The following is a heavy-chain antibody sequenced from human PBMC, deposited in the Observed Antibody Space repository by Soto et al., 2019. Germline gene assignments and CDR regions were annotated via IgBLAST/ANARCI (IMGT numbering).Heavy chain of an antibody. CDR3: ARERLNDFWNGYLLLDN. CDR2: ISPYNGNT. CDR1: GYTFSNYG. Sequence: ASVKVSCKASGYTFSNYGISWVRQAPGQGLEWMGWISPYNGNTKYAQKFQDRVTMTTDTSTSTAYMELRSLRSDDTAVYYCARERLNDFWNGYLLLDNWG. V-gene: IGHV1-18*01. J-gene: IGHJ4*01. D-gene: IGHD3-3*01.